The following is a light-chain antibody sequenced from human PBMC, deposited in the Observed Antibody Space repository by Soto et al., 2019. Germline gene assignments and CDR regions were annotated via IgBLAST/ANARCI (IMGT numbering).Light chain of an antibody. CDR3: CSYADSGPPNWV. J-gene: IGLJ3*02. CDR1: SSDVGTCTL. CDR2: EGT. Sequence: QSALTQPASVSGSPGQSITISCTGTSSDVGTCTLVSWFQQHPGRAPRLMLYEGTKRPSGVSDRFSASKSGNAASLTISGLQAEDEADYYCCSYADSGPPNWVFGGGTKVTVL. V-gene: IGLV2-23*01.